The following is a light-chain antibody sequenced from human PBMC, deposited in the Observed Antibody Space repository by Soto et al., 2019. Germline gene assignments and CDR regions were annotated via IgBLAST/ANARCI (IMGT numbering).Light chain of an antibody. J-gene: IGKJ4*01. CDR1: QSVSSN. CDR3: QQYKTWPPVT. Sequence: EIVMTQSPATLSVSPGERATLSCRASQSVSSNLAWYQHKPGQAPRLLIYGASTRATGIPARFSGSGSGTEFALTISSLQSEDFAVYYCQQYKTWPPVTFGGGTRVEFK. V-gene: IGKV3-15*01. CDR2: GAS.